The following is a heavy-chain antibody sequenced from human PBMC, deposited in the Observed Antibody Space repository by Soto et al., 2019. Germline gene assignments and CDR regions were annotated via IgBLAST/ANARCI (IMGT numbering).Heavy chain of an antibody. CDR1: GYSFTSCG. CDR3: ARTMTTVVTPLPFDY. D-gene: IGHD4-17*01. J-gene: IGHJ4*02. Sequence: TSVEVPCKASGYSFTSCGIICVRQAPGQGLEWMGWISAYNGNTNYAQKLQGRVTMTTDTSTSTAYMELRSLRSDDTAVYYCARTMTTVVTPLPFDYWGQGTLVTVSS. CDR2: ISAYNGNT. V-gene: IGHV1-18*01.